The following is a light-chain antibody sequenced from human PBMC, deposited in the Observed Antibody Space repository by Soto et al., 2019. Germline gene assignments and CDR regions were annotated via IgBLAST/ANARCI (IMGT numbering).Light chain of an antibody. Sequence: MPNSPLSLLVSSEDQASISCRYSQSLVHFNGYNYLDWYLQKPGQSPQLLIYLGPYRASGVPDRFSGSGSGTDFTLKISRVEAEDVGVYYCMQALQTPTPFGQGTR. CDR2: LGP. CDR3: MQALQTPTP. J-gene: IGKJ5*01. V-gene: IGKV2-28*01. CDR1: QSLVHFNGYNY.